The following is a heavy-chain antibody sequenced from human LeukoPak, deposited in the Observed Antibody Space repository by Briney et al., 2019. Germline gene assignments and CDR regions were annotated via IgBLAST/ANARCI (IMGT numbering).Heavy chain of an antibody. CDR3: ARAEYYYGSGSYDS. CDR1: GYSISSGYY. CDR2: IYHSGST. J-gene: IGHJ4*02. V-gene: IGHV4-38-2*02. D-gene: IGHD3-10*01. Sequence: SETLSLTCTVSGYSISSGYYWGWIRQPPGKGLEWIGSIYHSGSTYYNPSLKSRVTISEDTSKNQFSLKLSSVTAADTAVYYCARAEYYYGSGSYDSWGQGTLVTVSS.